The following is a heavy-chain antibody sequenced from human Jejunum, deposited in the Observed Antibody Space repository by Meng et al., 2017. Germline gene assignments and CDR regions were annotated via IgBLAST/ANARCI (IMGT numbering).Heavy chain of an antibody. CDR1: GASISGADYY. Sequence: QVQLQESGPGLVKPSQTPSPTCTVSGASISGADYYWSWIRQPPGKGLEWIGYIYYSGATYSNPSLKSRATISIDTSKNQFSLRLTSVTAADTAVYYCVREKRRTYYFDYWGQGTLVTVSS. CDR2: IYYSGAT. J-gene: IGHJ4*02. CDR3: VREKRRTYYFDY. D-gene: IGHD3-16*01. V-gene: IGHV4-30-4*01.